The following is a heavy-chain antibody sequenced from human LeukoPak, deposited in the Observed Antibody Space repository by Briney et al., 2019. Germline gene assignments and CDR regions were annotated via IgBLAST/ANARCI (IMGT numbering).Heavy chain of an antibody. V-gene: IGHV3-49*03. CDR2: IRHREYGGTA. CDR3: ARERAGDVDY. J-gene: IGHJ4*02. Sequence: GVLGLSCATSGFNFGVVAMDWIRQAPGKGLEWVGFIRHREYGGTAEYAASVNGRFAISRDDSKSIVYLQMNDLRTEDTGVYYCARERAGDVDYWGLGTLVTVSS. CDR1: GFNFGVVA.